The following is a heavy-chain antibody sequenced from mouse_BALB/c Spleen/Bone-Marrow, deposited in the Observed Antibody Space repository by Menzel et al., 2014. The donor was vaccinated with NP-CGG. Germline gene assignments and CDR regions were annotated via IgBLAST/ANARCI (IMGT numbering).Heavy chain of an antibody. V-gene: IGHV5-6*02. D-gene: IGHD2-4*01. J-gene: IGHJ4*01. CDR3: SRRGSTMITTGYAMDY. Sequence: DVMLVESGGDLVKPGGSLRLSCAASGFTFSNYGMSWVRQTPDKRLEWVATISSGGSYTYYPDSVKGRFTISRDNAKNTLYLQMSSLKSEDTAMYYCSRRGSTMITTGYAMDYWGQGTSVTVSS. CDR1: GFTFSNYG. CDR2: ISSGGSYT.